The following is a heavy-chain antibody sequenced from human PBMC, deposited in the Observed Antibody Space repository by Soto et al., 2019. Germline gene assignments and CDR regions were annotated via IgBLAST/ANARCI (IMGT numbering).Heavy chain of an antibody. CDR2: IGIGSSTK. Sequence: PGGSLRLSCAASGFTFRHYGMNWVRQAPGKGLEWVSYIGIGSSTKYYADSVKGRFTISRDNAKNSLYLQMNSLRAEDTAVYYCARDQLYYNDISGRPLNAFDVWGQGTMVTVS. CDR1: GFTFRHYG. V-gene: IGHV3-48*01. CDR3: ARDQLYYNDISGRPLNAFDV. D-gene: IGHD3-22*01. J-gene: IGHJ3*01.